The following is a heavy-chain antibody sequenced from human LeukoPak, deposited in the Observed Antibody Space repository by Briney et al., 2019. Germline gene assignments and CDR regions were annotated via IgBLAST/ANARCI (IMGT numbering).Heavy chain of an antibody. V-gene: IGHV1-69*04. J-gene: IGHJ4*02. D-gene: IGHD4-17*01. Sequence: GASVKVSCKASGGTFSSYAISWVRQAPGQGLEWMGRIIPILGIANYAQKFQGRVTITADKSTSTAYMELSSLRSEDTAVYYCARQEGPYGDYAPLDYWGQGTLVTVSS. CDR2: IIPILGIA. CDR1: GGTFSSYA. CDR3: ARQEGPYGDYAPLDY.